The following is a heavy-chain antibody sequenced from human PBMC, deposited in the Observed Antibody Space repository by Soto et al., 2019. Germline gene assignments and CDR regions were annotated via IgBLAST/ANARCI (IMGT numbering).Heavy chain of an antibody. Sequence: EVQLLESGGGLVQPGGSLRLSCVVSEFTFSNYAMNWVRQAPGEGPEWVSLISSSGGSTYYAGSVKCQFSISRDNSKNTLYLQMNSLRVEDTAIYYSAKDIQGRGATTVDDAFDIWGQGTMVTVSS. V-gene: IGHV3-23*01. CDR3: AKDIQGRGATTVDDAFDI. J-gene: IGHJ3*02. D-gene: IGHD1-1*01. CDR1: EFTFSNYA. CDR2: ISSSGGST.